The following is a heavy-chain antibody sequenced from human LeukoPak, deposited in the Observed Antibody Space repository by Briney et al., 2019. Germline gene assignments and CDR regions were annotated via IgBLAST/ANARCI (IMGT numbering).Heavy chain of an antibody. D-gene: IGHD6-13*01. Sequence: PSQTLSLTCTVSGGSISSGSYYWSWIRQPAGKGLEWIGRIYTSGSTNYNPSLKSRVTISVDTPKNQFSLELSSVTAADTAVYYCARWVRALQLADYWGQGTLVTVSS. CDR1: GGSISSGSYY. CDR3: ARWVRALQLADY. V-gene: IGHV4-61*02. J-gene: IGHJ4*02. CDR2: IYTSGST.